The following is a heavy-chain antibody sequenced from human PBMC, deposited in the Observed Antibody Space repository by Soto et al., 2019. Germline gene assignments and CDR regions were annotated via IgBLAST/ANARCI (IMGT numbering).Heavy chain of an antibody. V-gene: IGHV3-30-3*01. D-gene: IGHD1-1*01. Sequence: QVQLVESGGGVVQPGRSLRLSCAASGFTFSSYAMHWVRQAPGKGLEWVAVISYDGSNKYYADSVKGRFTISRDNSKNTLSLKVNSLRAEDMAVYYCARDWGNWNDGVEYWCQGTLVTVCS. CDR3: ARDWGNWNDGVEY. CDR1: GFTFSSYA. J-gene: IGHJ4*02. CDR2: ISYDGSNK.